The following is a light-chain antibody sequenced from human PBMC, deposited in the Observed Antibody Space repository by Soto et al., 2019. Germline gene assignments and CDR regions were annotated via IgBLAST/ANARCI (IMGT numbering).Light chain of an antibody. CDR3: RQRSDSPLT. CDR1: QSVSSY. V-gene: IGKV3-11*01. CDR2: DAS. Sequence: EIVLTQSPATLSLSPGERATLSCRANQSVSSYLAWYQQKPGQTPRLLIYDASNRATGIPARFSGSGSGTDFTLTISTLEPEDFAVYYCRQRSDSPLTFGGGTKVDIK. J-gene: IGKJ4*01.